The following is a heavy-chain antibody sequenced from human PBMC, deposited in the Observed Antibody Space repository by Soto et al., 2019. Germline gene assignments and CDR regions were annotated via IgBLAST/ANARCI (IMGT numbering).Heavy chain of an antibody. CDR2: IRSKANSYAT. CDR3: SGYYDSSGYSIDY. D-gene: IGHD3-22*01. CDR1: GFTFSGSA. J-gene: IGHJ4*02. Sequence: EVQLVESGGGLVQPGGSLKLSCEASGFTFSGSAMHWVRQASGKGLEWVGRIRSKANSYATAYAASVKGRFTISRDDSKNTAYLQMNSLKTEDTAVYYCSGYYDSSGYSIDYWGQGTLVTVSS. V-gene: IGHV3-73*02.